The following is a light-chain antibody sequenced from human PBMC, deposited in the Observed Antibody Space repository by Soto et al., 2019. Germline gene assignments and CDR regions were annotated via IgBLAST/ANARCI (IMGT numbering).Light chain of an antibody. Sequence: QSVLTQPASVSGSPGQSITISCTGTDSDIGGYNYVSWYQHHPGKAPKLMIYEVTNRPSGVSNRFSGSKSGNTASLTISGLQAEDEADYYCSSYTVSSKTVFGTGTKVTVL. CDR1: DSDIGGYNY. CDR2: EVT. V-gene: IGLV2-14*01. CDR3: SSYTVSSKTV. J-gene: IGLJ1*01.